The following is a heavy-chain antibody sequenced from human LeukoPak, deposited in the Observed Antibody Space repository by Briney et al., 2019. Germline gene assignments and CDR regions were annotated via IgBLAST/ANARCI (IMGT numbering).Heavy chain of an antibody. Sequence: SVKVSCKASGFTFSNPAVQWVRQARGQRLEWIGWIVVGSGNTNYAQKFQERVTITRDMSTGTAYLELTSLRSEDTAVYYCAADSGNYGITWSYFDHWGQGTLPTVSS. J-gene: IGHJ4*02. V-gene: IGHV1-58*01. D-gene: IGHD6-13*01. CDR1: GFTFSNPA. CDR2: IVVGSGNT. CDR3: AADSGNYGITWSYFDH.